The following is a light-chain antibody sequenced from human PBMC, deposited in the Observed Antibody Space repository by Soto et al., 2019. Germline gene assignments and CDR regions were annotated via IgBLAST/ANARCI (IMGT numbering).Light chain of an antibody. V-gene: IGLV2-11*01. CDR2: DVS. CDR3: CSYAGTYTYV. Sequence: QSVLTQPRSVSGSPGQSVTISCTGTSSDVGGYNFVSWYQQHPGKAPKLMIYDVSKQPSGVPDRFSGSTSGNTASLTISGLQAEDEADYYCCSYAGTYTYVFRTGTKVTVL. J-gene: IGLJ1*01. CDR1: SSDVGGYNF.